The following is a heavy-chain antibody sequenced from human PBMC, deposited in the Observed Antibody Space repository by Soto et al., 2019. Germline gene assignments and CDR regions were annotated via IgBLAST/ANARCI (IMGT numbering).Heavy chain of an antibody. Sequence: SETLSLTCTVSGGSISSYYLSWIRQPPGKGLEWIGYMYYGGRTNYNPSLKSRVTISVDTSKMQVSLKLSSVTAADTAVYFCARGTPSPLIVRSSRGPWFDPWGQGTLVTVS. V-gene: IGHV4-59*08. D-gene: IGHD2-15*01. CDR3: ARGTPSPLIVRSSRGPWFDP. CDR1: GGSISSYY. CDR2: MYYGGRT. J-gene: IGHJ5*02.